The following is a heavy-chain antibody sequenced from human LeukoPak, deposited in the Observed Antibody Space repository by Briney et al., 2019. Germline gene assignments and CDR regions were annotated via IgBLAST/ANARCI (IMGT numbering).Heavy chain of an antibody. CDR3: ARNYDFWSGYWRKHRFDH. CDR1: GGSLSGYY. J-gene: IGHJ5*02. Sequence: PSETLSLTCAVYGGSLSGYYWSWIRQPPGKGLEWIGEINHSGSTNYNPSLKSRVTISVDTSKNQFSLKLSSVTAADTAVYYCARNYDFWSGYWRKHRFDHWGQGTLVTVSS. CDR2: INHSGST. D-gene: IGHD3-3*01. V-gene: IGHV4-34*01.